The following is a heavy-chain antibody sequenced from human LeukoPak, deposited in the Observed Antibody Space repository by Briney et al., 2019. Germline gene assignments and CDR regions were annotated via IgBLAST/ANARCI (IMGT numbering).Heavy chain of an antibody. CDR3: ARGGVDDFWSGYWFDP. J-gene: IGHJ5*02. Sequence: GASVKVSCKASGYTFTGYYMHWVRQAPGQGLEWMGWISAYNGNTNYAQKLQGRVTMTTDTSTSTAYMELRSLRSDDTAVYYCARGGVDDFWSGYWFDPWGQGTLVTVSS. D-gene: IGHD3-3*01. V-gene: IGHV1-18*04. CDR2: ISAYNGNT. CDR1: GYTFTGYY.